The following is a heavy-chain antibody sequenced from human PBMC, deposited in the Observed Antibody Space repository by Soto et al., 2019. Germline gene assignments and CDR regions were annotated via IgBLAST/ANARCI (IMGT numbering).Heavy chain of an antibody. D-gene: IGHD5-12*01. Sequence: GGSLILSCAASGFTFSSYGMHWVRQAPGKGLEWVAVIWYDGSNKYYADSVKGRFTISRDNSKNTLYLQMNSLRAEDTAVYYCARDSNRYSGYDSSDYWGQGTLVTVSS. CDR1: GFTFSSYG. CDR2: IWYDGSNK. CDR3: ARDSNRYSGYDSSDY. J-gene: IGHJ4*02. V-gene: IGHV3-33*01.